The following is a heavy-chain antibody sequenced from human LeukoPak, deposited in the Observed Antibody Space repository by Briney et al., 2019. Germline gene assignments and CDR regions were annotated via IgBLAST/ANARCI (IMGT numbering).Heavy chain of an antibody. CDR3: AGRTRYYYYYGMDV. V-gene: IGHV4-59*01. CDR2: IYYTGST. CDR1: GASISSYY. D-gene: IGHD1-14*01. Sequence: SETLSLTCTVSGASISSYYWSWIRQPPGKGLEWIGYIYYTGSTNYNPSLKSRVTISVDTSKNQFSLKLSSVTAADTAVYYCAGRTRYYYYYGMDVWGQGTTVTVSS. J-gene: IGHJ6*02.